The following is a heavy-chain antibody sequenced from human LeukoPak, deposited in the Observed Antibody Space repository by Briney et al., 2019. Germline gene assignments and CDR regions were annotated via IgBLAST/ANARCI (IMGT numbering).Heavy chain of an antibody. CDR3: AKDLWWFGEYDAFDF. J-gene: IGHJ3*01. Sequence: GGSLRLSCAASGFTFSSYEMNWVRQAPGKGLEWVSYSSSSGSTMYYADSVKGRFTISRDNAKDSLYLQMNSLRAEDTAVYYCAKDLWWFGEYDAFDFWGQGTMVTVSS. D-gene: IGHD3-10*01. CDR2: SSSSGSTM. CDR1: GFTFSSYE. V-gene: IGHV3-48*03.